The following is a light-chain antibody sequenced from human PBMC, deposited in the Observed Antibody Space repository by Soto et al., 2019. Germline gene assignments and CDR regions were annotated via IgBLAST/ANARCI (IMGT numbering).Light chain of an antibody. CDR1: SSNIGAGYD. Sequence: QSVLAQPPSVSGAPGQRVTISCTGSSSNIGAGYDVHWYQQLPGTAPKLLIYVNINRPAGVPDRFSGSKSGTSASLAITGLQAEDEAGYYCQSYDSSPSGYVFGTGTKVTVL. CDR3: QSYDSSPSGYV. V-gene: IGLV1-40*01. J-gene: IGLJ1*01. CDR2: VNI.